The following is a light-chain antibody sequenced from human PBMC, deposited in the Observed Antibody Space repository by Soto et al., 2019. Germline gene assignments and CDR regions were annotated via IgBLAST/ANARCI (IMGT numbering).Light chain of an antibody. J-gene: IGKJ5*01. Sequence: EIVLTQSPGTLSLSPWERATLSCRASQSVSSSYLAWYQQKPGQAPRLLIYGVSTRATGVPARFSGTGSETDFTLTISGLQSEDSAVYFCQQYNNWPFSFGQGTRLEIK. V-gene: IGKV3-15*01. CDR3: QQYNNWPFS. CDR1: QSVSSSY. CDR2: GVS.